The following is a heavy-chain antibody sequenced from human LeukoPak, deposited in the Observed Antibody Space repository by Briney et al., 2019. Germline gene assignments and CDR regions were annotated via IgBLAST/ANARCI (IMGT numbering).Heavy chain of an antibody. J-gene: IGHJ4*02. CDR3: ARTNYGSGSHYNGNFDY. CDR2: ISYSGRT. D-gene: IGHD3-10*01. V-gene: IGHV4-59*07. CDR1: GGPISSYY. Sequence: SDTLSLPCTVSGGPISSYYGSWIREPPGRALEWIGYISYSGRTNYSPSLKSRVTISVDTSKNQFSLKLNSMTTADTAVYYCARTNYGSGSHYNGNFDYWGQGTLVTVSS.